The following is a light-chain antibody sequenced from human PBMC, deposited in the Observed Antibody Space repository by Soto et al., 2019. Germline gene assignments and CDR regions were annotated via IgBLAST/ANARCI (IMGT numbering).Light chain of an antibody. Sequence: EIVLTQSPATLSLSPGDTATLSCRASQSVSGFLVWLQQKPGRTPRLLIYDASNRATGIPARFRGSGSETDFTLTISSLEPEDSAVYYCQQRTSWPLTFGQGTRLEI. CDR2: DAS. J-gene: IGKJ5*01. CDR1: QSVSGF. V-gene: IGKV3-11*01. CDR3: QQRTSWPLT.